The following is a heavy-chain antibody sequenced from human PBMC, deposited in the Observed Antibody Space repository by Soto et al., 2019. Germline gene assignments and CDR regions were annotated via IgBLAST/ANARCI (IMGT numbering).Heavy chain of an antibody. V-gene: IGHV3-72*01. Sequence: EELLVESGGGLVQPGGSLRLSCAASGFTFSDHYMDWVRQAPGKGLEWVGRIRNKANGYTTEYAASVKGRFSVSRDDLQNSLFLHMSSLITEDPAVYYCVSAFLVTTRYYFDLLRQVTLVTVCS. CDR2: IRNKANGYTT. J-gene: IGHJ4*02. CDR3: VSAFLVTTRYYFDL. D-gene: IGHD3-3*02. CDR1: GFTFSDHY.